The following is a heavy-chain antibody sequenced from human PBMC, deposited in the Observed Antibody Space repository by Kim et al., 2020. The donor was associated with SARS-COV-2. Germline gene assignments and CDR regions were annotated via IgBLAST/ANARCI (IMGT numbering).Heavy chain of an antibody. J-gene: IGHJ5*02. V-gene: IGHV1-2*02. CDR3: AKGEKNGWLDP. CDR2: VNCNSGGA. CDR1: GYTFKGYY. D-gene: IGHD1-26*01. Sequence: ASVKVSCKASGYTFKGYYIYWLRQAPGQGLEWMGWVNCNSGGAVYAPRFQGRVTLTRDTPATTAYMELTSLTSDDTAVYYCAKGEKNGWLDPWGPGTLVT.